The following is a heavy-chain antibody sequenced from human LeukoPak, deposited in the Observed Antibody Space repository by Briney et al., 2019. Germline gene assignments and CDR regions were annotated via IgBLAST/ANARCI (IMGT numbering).Heavy chain of an antibody. D-gene: IGHD5-24*01. CDR2: IKQDGSEK. V-gene: IGHV3-7*03. Sequence: GGSLRLSCAASGFTFSSYWMSWVRQAPGKGLEWVATIKQDGSEKYYVGSVKGRFTISRDNAKNSLYLQMNNLRAEDTAVYYCVARDGGYGEYWGPGNLVTGSS. J-gene: IGHJ4*02. CDR3: VARDGGYGEY. CDR1: GFTFSSYW.